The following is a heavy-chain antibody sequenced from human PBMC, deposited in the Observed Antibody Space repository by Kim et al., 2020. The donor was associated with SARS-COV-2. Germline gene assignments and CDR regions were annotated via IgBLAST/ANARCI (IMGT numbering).Heavy chain of an antibody. J-gene: IGHJ5*02. V-gene: IGHV4-59*01. Sequence: SETLSLTCTVSGGSISSYYWSWIRQPPGKGLEWIGYIYYSGSTNYNPSLKSRVTISVDTSKNQFSLKLSSVTAADTAVYYCARDSREYSSSWLGWFVPWGQGTLVTHSS. CDR3: ARDSREYSSSWLGWFVP. CDR2: IYYSGST. CDR1: GGSISSYY. D-gene: IGHD6-13*01.